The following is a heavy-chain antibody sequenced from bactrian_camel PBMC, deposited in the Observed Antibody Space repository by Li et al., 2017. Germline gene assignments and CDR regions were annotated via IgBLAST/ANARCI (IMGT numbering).Heavy chain of an antibody. Sequence: VQLVESGGGTVQAGGSLRISCVYSGFTGSSNCMAWFRQVPGKEREGVAGIDSDGKTNVADFAKGRFTISKDDAENSVYLAMNSLKPEDTAMYYCAGYVGACYTFARTRYEHWGQGTQVTVS. D-gene: IGHD3*01. V-gene: IGHV3S9*01. CDR3: AGYVGACYTFARTRYEH. CDR2: IDSDGKT. J-gene: IGHJ4*01. CDR1: GFTGSSNC.